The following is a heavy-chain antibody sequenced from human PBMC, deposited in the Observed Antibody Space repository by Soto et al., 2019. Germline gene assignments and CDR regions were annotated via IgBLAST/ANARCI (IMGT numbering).Heavy chain of an antibody. V-gene: IGHV3-23*01. D-gene: IGHD2-15*01. CDR2: ISGSGGST. CDR3: AKEIYCSGGSCYTKYFDY. CDR1: GFTFSSYA. J-gene: IGHJ4*02. Sequence: GGSLRLACAASGFTFSSYAMSWVRQAPGKGLEWVSAISGSGGSTYYADSVKGRFTISRDNSKNTLYLQMNSLRAEDTAVYYCAKEIYCSGGSCYTKYFDYWGQGTLVTVSS.